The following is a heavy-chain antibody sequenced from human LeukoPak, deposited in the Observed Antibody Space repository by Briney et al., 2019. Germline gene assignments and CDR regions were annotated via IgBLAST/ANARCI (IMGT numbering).Heavy chain of an antibody. V-gene: IGHV1-2*02. CDR2: INPNSGGT. D-gene: IGHD3-10*01. Sequence: ASVKVSCKASGYTFTGYYMHWVRQAPGQGLEWMGWINPNSGGTNYAQKFQGRVTMTRDTSISTAYMELSRLRSDDTAVYYCAASITMVRGVLDPWGQGTLVTVSS. J-gene: IGHJ5*02. CDR1: GYTFTGYY. CDR3: AASITMVRGVLDP.